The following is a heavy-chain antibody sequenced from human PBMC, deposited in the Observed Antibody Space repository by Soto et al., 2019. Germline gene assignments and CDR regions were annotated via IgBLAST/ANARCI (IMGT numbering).Heavy chain of an antibody. CDR3: ARGREGVVTLQH. CDR2: IWYDGSNK. J-gene: IGHJ1*01. D-gene: IGHD3-3*01. CDR1: GFTFSSYG. V-gene: IGHV3-33*01. Sequence: QVQLVESGGGVVQPGRSLRLSCAASGFTFSSYGMHWVRQAPGKGLEWVAVIWYDGSNKYYADSVKGRFTISRDNSKNTLYLQMNSLRPEDTAVYYCARGREGVVTLQHWGQGTLVTVSS.